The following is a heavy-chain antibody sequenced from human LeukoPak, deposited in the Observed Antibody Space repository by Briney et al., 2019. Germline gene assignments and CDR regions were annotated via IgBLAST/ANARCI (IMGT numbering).Heavy chain of an antibody. Sequence: SETLSLTCTVSGGSISSYYWSWIRQPPGKGLEWIGYIYTSGSTNYNPSLKSRVTISVDTSKNQFSLKLSPVTAADTAVYYCARHAGYYYDSSGYFDYWGQGTLLTVSS. V-gene: IGHV4-4*09. CDR2: IYTSGST. J-gene: IGHJ4*02. CDR3: ARHAGYYYDSSGYFDY. CDR1: GGSISSYY. D-gene: IGHD3-22*01.